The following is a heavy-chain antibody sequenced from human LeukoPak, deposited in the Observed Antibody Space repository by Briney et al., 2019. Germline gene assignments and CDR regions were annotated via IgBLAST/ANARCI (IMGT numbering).Heavy chain of an antibody. CDR1: GGSISSYY. CDR3: ARDFFEVGATTGEDYYYYYGMDV. D-gene: IGHD1-26*01. Sequence: ASETLSLTCTVSGGSISSYYWSWIRQPAGQGLEWIGRIYTSGSTNYNPSLKSRVTMSVDTSKNQFSLKLSSVTAADTAVYYCARDFFEVGATTGEDYYYYYGMDVWGQGTTVTVSS. V-gene: IGHV4-4*07. J-gene: IGHJ6*02. CDR2: IYTSGST.